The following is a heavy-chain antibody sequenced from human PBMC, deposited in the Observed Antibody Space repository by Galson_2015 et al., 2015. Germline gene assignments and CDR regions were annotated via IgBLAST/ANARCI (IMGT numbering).Heavy chain of an antibody. D-gene: IGHD2-2*01. Sequence: SLRLSCAASGNTLSYHAMSWVRQAPGEGLEWVSVIVASSGATYYADSVKGRFTITRDNPKNTLYVQMNSLKAEDTAVYYCALSSSWSGIFGIWGQGTLVSVSS. V-gene: IGHV3-23*01. CDR3: ALSSSWSGIFGI. J-gene: IGHJ3*02. CDR2: IVASSGAT. CDR1: GNTLSYHA.